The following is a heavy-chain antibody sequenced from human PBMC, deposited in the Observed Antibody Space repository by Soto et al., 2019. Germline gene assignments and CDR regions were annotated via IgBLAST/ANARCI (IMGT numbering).Heavy chain of an antibody. CDR3: AKDGRGSGSHYNSFGY. J-gene: IGHJ4*02. CDR1: GFTVGNNY. V-gene: IGHV3-53*01. Sequence: EVQLVESGGGLIQPGGSLKLSCAASGFTVGNNYMSWVRQAPGKGLEWVSLIYSTGTTKYADSVKGRFTGSRDNAKNTLYLKRNSLRAEDTAVYYCAKDGRGSGSHYNSFGYWGQGTLVTVSS. CDR2: IYSTGTT. D-gene: IGHD3-10*01.